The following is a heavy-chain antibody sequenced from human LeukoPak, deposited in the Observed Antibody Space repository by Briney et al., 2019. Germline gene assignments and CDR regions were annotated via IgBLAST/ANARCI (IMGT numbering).Heavy chain of an antibody. J-gene: IGHJ4*02. CDR1: GGSISSGGYY. D-gene: IGHD3-10*01. V-gene: IGHV4-31*03. CDR3: ARSGWVRGAPRY. Sequence: SQTLSLTCTVSGGSISSGGYYWSWIRQHPGKGLEWIGYIYYSGSTYYNPSLKSRVTISVDTSKNQFSLKLSSVTAADTAVYYYARSGWVRGAPRYWGQGTLVTVSS. CDR2: IYYSGST.